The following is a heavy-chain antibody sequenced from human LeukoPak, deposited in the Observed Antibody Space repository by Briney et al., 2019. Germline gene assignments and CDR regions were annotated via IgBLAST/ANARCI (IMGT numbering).Heavy chain of an antibody. CDR1: GFTFSSYS. CDR3: AKYMSSGQ. CDR2: ISSSSSYI. D-gene: IGHD6-19*01. Sequence: GGSLRLSCAASGFTFSSYSMNWVRQAPGKGLEWVSSISSSSSYIYYADSVKGRFTISRDNSNNTLFLLMNSLRAEDTAVYYCAKYMSSGQWGQGTLVTVSS. V-gene: IGHV3-21*04. J-gene: IGHJ4*02.